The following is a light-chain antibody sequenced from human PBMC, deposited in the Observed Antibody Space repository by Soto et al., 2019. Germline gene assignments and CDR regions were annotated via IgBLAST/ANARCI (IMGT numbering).Light chain of an antibody. CDR2: AAS. J-gene: IGKJ1*01. CDR3: QHYNSYSEA. V-gene: IGKV1-5*01. CDR1: QNIERW. Sequence: DIQMTQSPSTVSASVGDRVRLTCRASQNIERWQAWYQQKPGNAPTLLISAASRLQSGVPSRFSGRGSGTDFTLTISSLQPEDFATYYCQHYNSYSEAFGQGTKVDIK.